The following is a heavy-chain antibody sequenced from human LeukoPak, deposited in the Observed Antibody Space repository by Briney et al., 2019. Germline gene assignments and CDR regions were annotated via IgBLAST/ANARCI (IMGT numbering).Heavy chain of an antibody. V-gene: IGHV3-53*01. J-gene: IGHJ3*02. CDR3: ARGPHHSTRYFLGGAFDI. D-gene: IGHD3-9*01. CDR1: GFTFSNAW. CDR2: IYSGDNT. Sequence: GGSLRLSCAASGFTFSNAWMSWVRQAPGKGLEWVSIIYSGDNTYYADSVKGRFTISRDNFRNTVYLHMSSLRDEDTAIYYCARGPHHSTRYFLGGAFDIWGQGTMVTVSS.